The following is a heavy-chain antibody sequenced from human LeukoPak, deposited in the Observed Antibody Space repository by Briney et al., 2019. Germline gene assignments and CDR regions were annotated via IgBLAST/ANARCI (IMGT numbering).Heavy chain of an antibody. CDR1: GYTFTNFY. CDR2: INPRGGIT. Sequence: ASVKVSCKASGYTFTNFYLRWVRQAPGQGLEWMGIINPRGGITNYAQKFQGRVTMTRDTSTSTVYMELSSLRSDDTAVYYCARDTIHGGVVATMLDYWGQGTLVSVSS. J-gene: IGHJ4*02. D-gene: IGHD5-12*01. V-gene: IGHV1-46*01. CDR3: ARDTIHGGVVATMLDY.